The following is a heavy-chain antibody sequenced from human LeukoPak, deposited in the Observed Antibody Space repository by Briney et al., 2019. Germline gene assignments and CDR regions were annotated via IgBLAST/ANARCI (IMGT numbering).Heavy chain of an antibody. CDR2: ITTNGRSI. Sequence: AGGSLRLSCAASGFAFSDFYMGWIRQAPGKGLEWLSYITTNGRSIYYADSVKGRFTMSRDNAKKSLYLQMNSLRAEDTAVYYCARAKYDSSGYYYSGFDIWGQGTLVTVSS. CDR1: GFAFSDFY. J-gene: IGHJ3*02. V-gene: IGHV3-11*04. CDR3: ARAKYDSSGYYYSGFDI. D-gene: IGHD3-22*01.